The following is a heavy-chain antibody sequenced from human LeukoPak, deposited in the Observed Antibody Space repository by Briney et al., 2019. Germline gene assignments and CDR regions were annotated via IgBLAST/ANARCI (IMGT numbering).Heavy chain of an antibody. CDR2: MYNSGIT. J-gene: IGHJ4*02. Sequence: PSETLSLTCTVSGVSISSDYWSCIRQPPGKGLGWIGYMYNSGITNYNPSLRSRVTISVDTSKNQFSLRLRSVTAADTAVYYCARHGDSSRGWYFDYWGQGTLVTVSS. D-gene: IGHD6-19*01. CDR1: GVSISSDY. V-gene: IGHV4-59*08. CDR3: ARHGDSSRGWYFDY.